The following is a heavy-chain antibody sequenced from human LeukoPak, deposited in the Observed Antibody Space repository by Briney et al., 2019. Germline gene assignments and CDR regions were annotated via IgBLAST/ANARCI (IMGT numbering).Heavy chain of an antibody. CDR1: GGSISSGSYY. J-gene: IGHJ4*02. Sequence: SETLSLTCTDSGGSISSGSYYWSWIRQPAGKGLEWIGRIYTSGSTNYNPSLKSRVTISVDTSKNQFSLKLSSVTAADTAVYYCARDGYVSTGFDYWGQGTLVTVSS. CDR2: IYTSGST. V-gene: IGHV4-61*02. D-gene: IGHD1-14*01. CDR3: ARDGYVSTGFDY.